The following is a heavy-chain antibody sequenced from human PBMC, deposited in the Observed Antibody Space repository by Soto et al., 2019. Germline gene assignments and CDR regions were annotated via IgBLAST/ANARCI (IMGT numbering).Heavy chain of an antibody. J-gene: IGHJ4*02. V-gene: IGHV4-61*01. CDR1: GGSVSSGSYY. CDR3: ARDLLDVPIAAAGKSG. D-gene: IGHD6-13*01. CDR2: IYYSGST. Sequence: SETLSLTCTVSGGSVSSGSYYLSWIRQPPGKGLEWIGYIYYSGSTNYNPSLKSRVTISVDTSKNQFSLKLSSVTAADTAVYYCARDLLDVPIAAAGKSGWGQGTLVTVSS.